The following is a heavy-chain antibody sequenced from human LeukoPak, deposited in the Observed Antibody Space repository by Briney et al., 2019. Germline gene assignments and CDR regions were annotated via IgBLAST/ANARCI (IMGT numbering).Heavy chain of an antibody. CDR3: AKDSWMATTSPFDY. J-gene: IGHJ4*02. Sequence: GGSLRLSCAASGFTVSSNYMSWVRQAPGKGLEWVAVIWYDGSNKYYADSVKGRFTISRDNSKNTLYLQMNSLRAEDTAVYYCAKDSWMATTSPFDYWGQGTLVTVSS. CDR1: GFTVSSNY. D-gene: IGHD5-24*01. V-gene: IGHV3-33*06. CDR2: IWYDGSNK.